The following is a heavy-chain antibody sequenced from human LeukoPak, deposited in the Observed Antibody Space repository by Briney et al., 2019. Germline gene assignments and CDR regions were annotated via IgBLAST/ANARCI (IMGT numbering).Heavy chain of an antibody. CDR1: GFTFSSYG. Sequence: PGGSLRLSCAASGFTFSSYGMHWVRQAPGKGLEWVAFIRHEGSNKYYADSVKGRFTISRDNYKNTLYLQMNSLRAEDTAVYYCARQKYLRGPDVEYFDYWGQGTLVTVSS. D-gene: IGHD5/OR15-5a*01. CDR3: ARQKYLRGPDVEYFDY. V-gene: IGHV3-30*02. J-gene: IGHJ4*02. CDR2: IRHEGSNK.